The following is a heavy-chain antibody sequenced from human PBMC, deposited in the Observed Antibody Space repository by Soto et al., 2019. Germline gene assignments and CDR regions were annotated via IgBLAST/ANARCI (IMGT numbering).Heavy chain of an antibody. Sequence: EVQLVESGGGLVQPGGSLRLSCAASGFTFSSYCMSWVRQAPGKGLEWVSFICISSSSIYYADSVKGRFTISRDNAKTSLYLQMNSLSAEDTAVVYGGRDSPPIDYRGQGTRVTVSS. CDR3: GRDSPPIDY. V-gene: IGHV3-48*01. CDR1: GFTFSSYC. J-gene: IGHJ4*02. CDR2: ICISSSSI.